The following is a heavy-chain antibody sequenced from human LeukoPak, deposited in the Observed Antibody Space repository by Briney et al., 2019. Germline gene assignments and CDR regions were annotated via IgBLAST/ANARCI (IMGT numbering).Heavy chain of an antibody. D-gene: IGHD5-24*01. CDR3: ARLRRDGYNFDFDY. J-gene: IGHJ4*02. Sequence: SETLSLTCTVSGASITSYYWSWIRQPPGKGLEWIGYIYYSGSTTYKPSLKSRVTISVDTSKNQFSLKLSSATAADTAVYYCARLRRDGYNFDFDYWGQGTLVTVSS. CDR1: GASITSYY. CDR2: IYYSGST. V-gene: IGHV4-59*01.